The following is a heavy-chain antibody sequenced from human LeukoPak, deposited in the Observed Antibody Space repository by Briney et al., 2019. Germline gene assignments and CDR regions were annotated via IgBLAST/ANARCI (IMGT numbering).Heavy chain of an antibody. D-gene: IGHD3-22*01. CDR3: AKDRERYYDSSGGIDY. J-gene: IGHJ4*02. CDR2: ISYDGSNK. CDR1: GFTFSSYG. Sequence: PGGSLRLSCAASGFTFSSYGMHWVRQAPGKGLEWVAVISYDGSNKYYADSVKGRFTISRDNSKNTLYVQMNGLRAEDTAVYYCAKDRERYYDSSGGIDYWGQGTLVTVSS. V-gene: IGHV3-30*18.